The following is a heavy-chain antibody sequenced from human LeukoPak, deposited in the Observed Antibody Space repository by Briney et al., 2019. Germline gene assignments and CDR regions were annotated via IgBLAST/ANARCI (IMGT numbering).Heavy chain of an antibody. CDR1: GYSFTSYW. CDR2: IIPSDSYT. J-gene: IGHJ4*02. Sequence: GESLKISCKGSGYSFTSYWISWVRQMPGKGLEWMGRIIPSDSYTYYSPSFQGHVTISADKSISTAYLQWSSLKASDTAMYYCALYSSGWYIDYWGQGTLVAVSS. D-gene: IGHD6-19*01. CDR3: ALYSSGWYIDY. V-gene: IGHV5-10-1*01.